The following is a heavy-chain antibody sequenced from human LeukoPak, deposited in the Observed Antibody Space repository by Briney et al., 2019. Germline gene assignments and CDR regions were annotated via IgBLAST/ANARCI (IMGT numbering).Heavy chain of an antibody. Sequence: SETLSLTCTVSGASISSGSYYWSWIRQPPGKGLEWIGYIYHSGSTYYNPSLKSRVTISVDRSKNQSSLKLSSVTAADTAVYYCARFSIVGATEDYWGQGTLVTVSS. CDR3: ARFSIVGATEDY. J-gene: IGHJ4*02. CDR2: IYHSGST. D-gene: IGHD1-26*01. V-gene: IGHV4-30-2*01. CDR1: GASISSGSYY.